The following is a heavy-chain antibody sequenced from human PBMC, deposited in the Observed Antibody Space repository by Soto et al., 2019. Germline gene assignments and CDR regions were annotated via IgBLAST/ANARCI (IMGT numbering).Heavy chain of an antibody. Sequence: QVQLVESGGGLVKPGGSLRLSCAASGFTFSDYYMSWIRQAPGKGLEWVSYISSSGSTIYYADSVKGRFTISRDNAKNSLYLQMNSLRAEDTAVYYCARVLHENYDFWSGPRYGFDPWGQGTLVTVSS. CDR3: ARVLHENYDFWSGPRYGFDP. CDR1: GFTFSDYY. CDR2: ISSSGSTI. D-gene: IGHD3-3*01. V-gene: IGHV3-11*01. J-gene: IGHJ5*02.